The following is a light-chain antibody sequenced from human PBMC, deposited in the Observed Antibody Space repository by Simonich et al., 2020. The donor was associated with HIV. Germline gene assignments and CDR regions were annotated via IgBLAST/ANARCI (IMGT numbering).Light chain of an antibody. Sequence: EIVLTQSPAILSLSPGERATLSCRASQSVSSYLAWDQQKPVTAPRLLIYDASNRATGVPARFSGSGSGTDFTLTITSLESEDFAVYYCQQRSNWITFGQGTRLEIK. V-gene: IGKV3-11*01. J-gene: IGKJ5*01. CDR3: QQRSNWIT. CDR1: QSVSSY. CDR2: DAS.